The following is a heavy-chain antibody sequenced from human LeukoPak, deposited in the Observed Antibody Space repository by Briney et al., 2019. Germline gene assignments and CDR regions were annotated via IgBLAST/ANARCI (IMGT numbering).Heavy chain of an antibody. V-gene: IGHV3-23*01. CDR3: ARDGPWIQLSSPRAFDI. CDR2: ISGSGDST. J-gene: IGHJ3*02. Sequence: GGSLRLSCAASGLTFSSYAMSWVRQAPGKGLEWVSAISGSGDSTYYADSVKGRFTISRDNSKNSLYLQMNSLRAEDTAVYYCARDGPWIQLSSPRAFDIWGQGTMVTVSS. D-gene: IGHD5-18*01. CDR1: GLTFSSYA.